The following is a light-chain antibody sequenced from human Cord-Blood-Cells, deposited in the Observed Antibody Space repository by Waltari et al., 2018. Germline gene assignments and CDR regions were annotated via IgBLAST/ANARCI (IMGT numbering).Light chain of an antibody. CDR1: QSSSSW. J-gene: IGKJ2*01. Sequence: DIQMTQSPSTLSASGGDSVTITCRASQSSSSWLAWYQQKPGKAPKLLIYDASSLESGVPSRFSGSGSGTEFTLTISSLQPDDFATYYCQQYNSYSGTFGQGTKLEIK. V-gene: IGKV1-5*01. CDR3: QQYNSYSGT. CDR2: DAS.